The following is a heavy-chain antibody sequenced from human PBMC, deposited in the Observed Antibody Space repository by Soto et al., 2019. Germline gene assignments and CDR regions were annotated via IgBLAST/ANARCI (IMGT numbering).Heavy chain of an antibody. CDR1: GGSISSSSYY. Sequence: SETLSLTCTVSGGSISSSSYYWGWIRQPPGKGLEWIGSIYYSGSTYYNPSLKSRVTISVDTSKNQFSLKLSSVTAADTAVYYCARSYYYGMDVWGQGTTVTVSS. CDR2: IYYSGST. CDR3: ARSYYYGMDV. J-gene: IGHJ6*02. V-gene: IGHV4-39*01.